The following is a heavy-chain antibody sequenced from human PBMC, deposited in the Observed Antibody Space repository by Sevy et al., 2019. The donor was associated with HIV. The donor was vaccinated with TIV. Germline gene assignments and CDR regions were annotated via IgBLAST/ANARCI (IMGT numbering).Heavy chain of an antibody. J-gene: IGHJ4*02. CDR3: AREREVGATFWGY. V-gene: IGHV4-34*01. CDR1: GGSFSGYY. CDR2: INHSGST. D-gene: IGHD1-26*01. Sequence: SETLSLTCAVYGGSFSGYYWSWTRQPPGKGLEWIGEINHSGSTNYNPSLKSRVTISVDTSKNQFSLKLSSVTAADTAVYYCAREREVGATFWGYWGQGTLVTVSS.